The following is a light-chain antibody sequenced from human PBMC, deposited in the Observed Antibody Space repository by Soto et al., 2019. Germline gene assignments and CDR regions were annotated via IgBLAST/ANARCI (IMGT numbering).Light chain of an antibody. V-gene: IGKV2-28*01. CDR1: RTLQHSNGYNY. J-gene: IGKJ5*01. Sequence: SPTRRASHGWAAYLFSPFIRTLQHSNGYNYLDWYSQKPGQSPQLLIHLASNRASGVPSRFSGSGSGTDFTLTISSLQPEDFATYHCQQSYSIPITFAQGTRLE. CDR2: LAS. CDR3: QQSYSIPIT.